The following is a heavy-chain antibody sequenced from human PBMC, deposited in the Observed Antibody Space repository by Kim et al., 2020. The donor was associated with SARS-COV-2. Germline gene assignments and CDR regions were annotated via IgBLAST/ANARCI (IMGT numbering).Heavy chain of an antibody. CDR1: GFTFDDYA. V-gene: IGHV3-43*02. CDR2: ISGDGTTT. Sequence: GGSLRLSCEGSGFTFDDYAMHWVRQAPGKGLEWVSLISGDGTTTYYAASVRGRFTISRDNSKNSLFLQMNSLRTEDTALYYCAKETGYYPSWGRLDVWG. J-gene: IGHJ6*02. CDR3: AKETGYYPSWGRLDV. D-gene: IGHD2-2*01.